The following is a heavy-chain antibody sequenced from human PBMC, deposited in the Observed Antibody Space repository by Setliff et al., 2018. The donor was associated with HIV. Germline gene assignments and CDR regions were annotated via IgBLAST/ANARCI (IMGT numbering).Heavy chain of an antibody. Sequence: PSETLSLTCTVSGGIISSDSFFWSWIRQPAGKGLEWIGHISATGSTNYNPSLKSRFTVSRDNAENSLYLQMASLRAEDTAVYYCARGTTGSGWFYDSWGQGVLVTVSS. CDR2: ISATGST. CDR3: ARGTTGSGWFYDS. CDR1: GGIISSDSFF. D-gene: IGHD6-19*01. V-gene: IGHV4-61*09. J-gene: IGHJ4*02.